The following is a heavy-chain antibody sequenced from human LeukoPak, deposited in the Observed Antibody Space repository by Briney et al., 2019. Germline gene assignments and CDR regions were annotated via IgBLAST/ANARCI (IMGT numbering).Heavy chain of an antibody. J-gene: IGHJ6*02. CDR3: ARDFLVAPVRYYGMDV. CDR2: IYYSGST. CDR1: GGSISSSSYY. V-gene: IGHV4-39*07. Sequence: SETLSLTCTVSGGSISSSSYYWGWIRQPPGKGLEWIGSIYYSGSTYYNPSLKSRVTISVDTSKNQFSLKLSSVTAADTAVYYCARDFLVAPVRYYGMDVWGQGTTVTVSS. D-gene: IGHD5-12*01.